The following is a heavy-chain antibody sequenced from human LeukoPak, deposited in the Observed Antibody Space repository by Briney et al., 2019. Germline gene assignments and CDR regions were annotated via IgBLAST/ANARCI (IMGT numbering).Heavy chain of an antibody. CDR1: GATFTTYA. CDR3: ARGYCSSTSCFLDY. D-gene: IGHD2-2*01. V-gene: IGHV1-69*05. CDR2: IIPVFGTA. J-gene: IGHJ4*02. Sequence: SVKVSCKASGATFTTYAIIWVRPAPGQGLEWMGGIIPVFGTANYAQRFQGRVTISTDESTSTAYMELTSLRSEDTAVYYCARGYCSSTSCFLDYWGQGTLVTVSS.